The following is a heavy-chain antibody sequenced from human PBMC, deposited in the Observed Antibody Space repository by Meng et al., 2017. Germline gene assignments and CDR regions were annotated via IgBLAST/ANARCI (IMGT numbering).Heavy chain of an antibody. J-gene: IGHJ4*02. V-gene: IGHV3-7*01. CDR2: IKQEGNEK. CDR3: AGDSLKTVVFDY. D-gene: IGHD4-23*01. Sequence: GESLKISCAASGFTFDDYAMHWVRQGTGKGLEWVANIKQEGNEKYYVDSVKGRFTISSDNAKNSLYLQMNSLRAEDTAVYYCAGDSLKTVVFDYWGQGTLVTVSS. CDR1: GFTFDDYA.